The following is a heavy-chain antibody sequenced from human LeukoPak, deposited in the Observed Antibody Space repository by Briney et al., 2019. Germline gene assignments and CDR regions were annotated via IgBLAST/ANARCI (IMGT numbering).Heavy chain of an antibody. J-gene: IGHJ4*02. CDR3: ARGAIFGVVIKRMGDYFEH. V-gene: IGHV4-34*01. CDR2: INHSGST. D-gene: IGHD3-3*01. Sequence: SETLSLTCAVYGGSFSGYYWSWIRQPPGKGLEWIGEINHSGSTNYNPSLKSRVTISVDTSKNQFSLKLSSVTAADTAVYYCARGAIFGVVIKRMGDYFEHWGQGTLVTVSS. CDR1: GGSFSGYY.